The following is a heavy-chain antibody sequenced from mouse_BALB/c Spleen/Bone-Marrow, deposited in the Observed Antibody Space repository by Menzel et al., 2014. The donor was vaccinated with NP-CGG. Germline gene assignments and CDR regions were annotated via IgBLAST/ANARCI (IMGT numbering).Heavy chain of an antibody. D-gene: IGHD1-2*01. CDR3: ARSLLRLSYAMGY. V-gene: IGHV5-17*02. CDR1: GFTFSSFG. CDR2: ISSGSSTI. J-gene: IGHJ4*01. Sequence: EVKLMESGGGLVQPGGSRKLSCAASGFTFSSFGMHWVRQAPEKGLEWVAYISSGSSTIYYADTVKGRFTISRDNPKNTLFLQMTSLRSEDMAMYYCARSLLRLSYAMGYWGQGTSVTVSS.